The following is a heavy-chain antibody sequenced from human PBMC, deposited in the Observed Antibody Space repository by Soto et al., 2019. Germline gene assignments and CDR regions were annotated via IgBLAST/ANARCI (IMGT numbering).Heavy chain of an antibody. CDR2: INHSGST. CDR1: GGSFSGYY. J-gene: IGHJ6*03. D-gene: IGHD2-15*01. V-gene: IGHV4-34*01. Sequence: SETLSLTCAVYGGSFSGYYWSWIRQPPGKGLEWIGEINHSGSTNYNPSLKSRVTISVDTSKNQFSLKLSSVPAADTAVYYCARLYCSGGSSPYYYYYYMDVWGKGTTVTVSS. CDR3: ARLYCSGGSSPYYYYYYMDV.